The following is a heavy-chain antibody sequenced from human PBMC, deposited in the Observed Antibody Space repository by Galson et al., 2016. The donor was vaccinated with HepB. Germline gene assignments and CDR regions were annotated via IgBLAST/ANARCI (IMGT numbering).Heavy chain of an antibody. CDR1: GFSFSGYD. D-gene: IGHD2-21*02. V-gene: IGHV3-23*01. Sequence: SLRLSCAGSGFSFSGYDMSWVRQAPGKGLQWVSAISGRGDRTYYADSVKGRFTISRDNAENSVYLQMNSLGLEDTAVYYCEKDCPYCGGDFLDAFDIWGQGTTVIVSS. CDR3: EKDCPYCGGDFLDAFDI. CDR2: ISGRGDRT. J-gene: IGHJ3*02.